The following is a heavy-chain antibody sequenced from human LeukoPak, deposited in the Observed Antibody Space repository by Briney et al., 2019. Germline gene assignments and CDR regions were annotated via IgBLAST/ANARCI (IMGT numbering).Heavy chain of an antibody. V-gene: IGHV3-23*01. CDR3: ARAQYYDILTGYYNLRYYYGMDV. D-gene: IGHD3-9*01. Sequence: GGSLRLSCAASGFTFSNFAMSWVRQAPGKGLEWVSGITNDGGTYYADSVKGRFTISRDNSKNTLYLQMNSLRAEDTAVYYCARAQYYDILTGYYNLRYYYGMDVWGQGTTVTVSS. J-gene: IGHJ6*02. CDR2: ITNDGGT. CDR1: GFTFSNFA.